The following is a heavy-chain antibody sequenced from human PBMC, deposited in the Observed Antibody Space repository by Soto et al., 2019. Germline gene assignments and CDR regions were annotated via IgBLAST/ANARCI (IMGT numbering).Heavy chain of an antibody. CDR2: INSDGSST. D-gene: IGHD6-19*01. J-gene: IGHJ4*02. CDR1: GFTFSSYW. Sequence: EVQLVESGAGLVQPGGSLRVSCAASGFTFSSYWMHWVRQAPGKGLVWVSRINSDGSSTSYADSVKGRFTISRDNAKNTLYLQMNSLRAEDTAIYYCTRRGAVAGLHYWGQGTLVSVSS. CDR3: TRRGAVAGLHY. V-gene: IGHV3-74*01.